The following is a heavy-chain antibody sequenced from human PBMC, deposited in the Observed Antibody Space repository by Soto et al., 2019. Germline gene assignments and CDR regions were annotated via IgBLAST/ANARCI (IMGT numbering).Heavy chain of an antibody. CDR2: IYTSGST. CDR3: ARDIRYYYGYNWFDP. D-gene: IGHD3-10*01. V-gene: IGHV4-4*07. J-gene: IGHJ5*02. Sequence: SETLSLTCTVSGGSISSYYWSWIRQPAGKGLEWIGRIYTSGSTKYNPSLKSRVTMSVDTSKNQFSLKLSSVTAADTAVYYCARDIRYYYGYNWFDPWGQGTLVTVSS. CDR1: GGSISSYY.